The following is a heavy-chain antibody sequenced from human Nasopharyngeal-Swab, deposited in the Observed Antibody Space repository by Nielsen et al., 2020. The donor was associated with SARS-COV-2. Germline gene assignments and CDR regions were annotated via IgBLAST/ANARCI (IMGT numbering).Heavy chain of an antibody. CDR1: GFTFSNYG. CDR3: AKEFCSITTCYTPWVFDY. Sequence: GGSLRLSCAASGFTFSNYGMHWVRQAPGKGLEWVAGILTDENNVYYADSVKGRFTISRDNSKNTVFLQMNSLRPEDTAVYYCAKEFCSITTCYTPWVFDYWGQGNLVTVSS. V-gene: IGHV3-30*18. D-gene: IGHD2-2*02. CDR2: ILTDENNV. J-gene: IGHJ4*02.